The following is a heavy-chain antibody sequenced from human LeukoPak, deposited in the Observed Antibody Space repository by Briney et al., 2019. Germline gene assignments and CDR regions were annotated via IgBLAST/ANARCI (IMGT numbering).Heavy chain of an antibody. J-gene: IGHJ4*02. CDR1: GFTFSSYE. Sequence: QPGGSLRLSCAASGFTFSSYEMNWVRQAPGKGLEWVSYISSSGSTIYYADSVKGRFTISRDNAKNSLYLQMNSLRAEDTAVYYCARKRDTLTGYNDYWGQGTLVTVSS. D-gene: IGHD3-9*01. CDR2: ISSSGSTI. V-gene: IGHV3-48*03. CDR3: ARKRDTLTGYNDY.